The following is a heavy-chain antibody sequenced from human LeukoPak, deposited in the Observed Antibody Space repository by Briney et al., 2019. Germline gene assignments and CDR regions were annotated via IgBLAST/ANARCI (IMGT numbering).Heavy chain of an antibody. CDR2: INYSGST. J-gene: IGHJ4*02. Sequence: SETLSLTCTVSGGSISSYYWSWIRQPPGKGLEWIGYINYSGSTNNNPSLKSRVTISVDTSTNQFSLKLSSVTAADTAVYYCARDCTTMVRHLYGSYFDYWGQGTLVTVSS. D-gene: IGHD3-10*01. V-gene: IGHV4-59*01. CDR3: ARDCTTMVRHLYGSYFDY. CDR1: GGSISSYY.